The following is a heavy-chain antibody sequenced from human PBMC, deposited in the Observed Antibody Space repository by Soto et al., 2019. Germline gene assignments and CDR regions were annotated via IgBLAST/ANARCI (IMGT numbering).Heavy chain of an antibody. Sequence: QVQLVQSGAEVKKPGSSVKVSCKASGGTFSSYTISWVRQAPGQGLEWMGRIIPILGIANYAQKFQGRVTIPADKSRSTAYMELSSLRAEDTAVYYCAPYSSGWYVGLVDYWGQGTLVTVSS. CDR3: APYSSGWYVGLVDY. V-gene: IGHV1-69*02. J-gene: IGHJ4*02. CDR2: IIPILGIA. CDR1: GGTFSSYT. D-gene: IGHD6-19*01.